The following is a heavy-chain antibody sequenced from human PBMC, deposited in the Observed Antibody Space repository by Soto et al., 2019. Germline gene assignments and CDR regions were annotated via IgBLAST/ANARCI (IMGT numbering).Heavy chain of an antibody. CDR3: ARDAYISGYYQFDY. D-gene: IGHD6-19*01. CDR2: IHLDGSTT. V-gene: IGHV3-74*01. Sequence: GGSLRLSCAASGFTFSSYWMHWVRQVPGKGLVWVSRIHLDGSTTHYADSVKGRFTISRDNAKNTLSLQMNSLRAEDTAVYYCARDAYISGYYQFDYWGQGTLVTVSS. CDR1: GFTFSSYW. J-gene: IGHJ4*02.